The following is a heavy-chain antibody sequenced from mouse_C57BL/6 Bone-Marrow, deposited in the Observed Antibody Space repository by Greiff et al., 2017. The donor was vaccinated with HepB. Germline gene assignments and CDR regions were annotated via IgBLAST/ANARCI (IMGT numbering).Heavy chain of an antibody. J-gene: IGHJ1*03. CDR2: IYYSGTI. V-gene: IGHV3-5*01. D-gene: IGHD1-1*01. CDR1: GISITTGNYR. CDR3: ARDRDYYGSSWYFDV. Sequence: EVQLKESGPGLVKPSQTVFLTCTVTGISITTGNYRWSWIRQFPGNKLEWIGYIYYSGTITYNPSLTSRTTITRDTPKNQFFLEMNSLTAEDTATYYCARDRDYYGSSWYFDVWGTGTTVTVSS.